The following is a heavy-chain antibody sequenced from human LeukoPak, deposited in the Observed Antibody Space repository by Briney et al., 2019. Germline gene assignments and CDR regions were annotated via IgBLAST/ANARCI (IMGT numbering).Heavy chain of an antibody. D-gene: IGHD3-9*01. Sequence: ASVKVSCTASVYTFATYGISRVRQAPGQELEWMGWISAYNGNTNYAQKLQGRVTMTTDTSTSTACMALRSLRSDDTAVYYCAREDILAAYEQIVCWGQGTLVTVSS. CDR2: ISAYNGNT. CDR3: AREDILAAYEQIVC. V-gene: IGHV1-18*01. J-gene: IGHJ4*02. CDR1: VYTFATYG.